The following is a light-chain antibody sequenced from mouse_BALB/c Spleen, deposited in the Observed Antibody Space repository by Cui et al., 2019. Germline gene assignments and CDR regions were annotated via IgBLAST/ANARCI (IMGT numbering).Light chain of an antibody. CDR3: HQWSSYPWT. V-gene: IGKV4-80*01. CDR1: SSVSY. Sequence: QIVLTQSPAIMSASLGDEITLTCSASSSVSYMHWYQQKSGTSPKLLIYSTANRASGVPSRFSGSGSGTFYSLTISSVEAEDAADYYCHQWSSYPWTFGGGTKLEIK. CDR2: STA. J-gene: IGKJ1*01.